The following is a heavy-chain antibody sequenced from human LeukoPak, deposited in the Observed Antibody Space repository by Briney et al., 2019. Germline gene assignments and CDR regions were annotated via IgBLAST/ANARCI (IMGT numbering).Heavy chain of an antibody. Sequence: SQTLSLTCAVSGGSISRNTYSWNWIRQPPGKGLEWIGEINHSGSTNYNPSLKSRVTISVDTSKNQFSLKLSSVTAADTAVYYCTRIRIAAAGPLDYWGQGTLVTVSS. V-gene: IGHV4-30-2*01. CDR2: INHSGST. D-gene: IGHD6-13*01. J-gene: IGHJ4*02. CDR1: GGSISRNTYS. CDR3: TRIRIAAAGPLDY.